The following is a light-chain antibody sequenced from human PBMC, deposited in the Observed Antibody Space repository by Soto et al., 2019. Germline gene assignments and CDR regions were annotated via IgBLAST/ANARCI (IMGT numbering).Light chain of an antibody. CDR3: SSYAGSXNV. J-gene: IGLJ1*01. V-gene: IGLV2-8*01. CDR1: SSDVGGYNY. Sequence: QSVLTQPPSASGSPGQSVAISCTGTSSDVGGYNYVSRYQQHPGKAPKLMIYEVNKRPSGVPDRFSGSKSGNTASLTVSGLQAEDEADYYCSSYAGSXNVFGNGTKVT. CDR2: EVN.